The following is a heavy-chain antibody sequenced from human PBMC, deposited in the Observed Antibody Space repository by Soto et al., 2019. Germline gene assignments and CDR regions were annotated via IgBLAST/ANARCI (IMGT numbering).Heavy chain of an antibody. D-gene: IGHD3-3*01. V-gene: IGHV4-34*01. CDR3: ASSGVKYYDFWSGYYDFDY. CDR2: INHSGST. Sequence: SETLSLTCAVYGGYFSGYYWSWIRQPPGKGLEWIGEINHSGSTNYNPSLKSRVTISVDTSKNQFSLKLSSVTAADTAVYYCASSGVKYYDFWSGYYDFDYWGQGTLVTVSS. J-gene: IGHJ4*02. CDR1: GGYFSGYY.